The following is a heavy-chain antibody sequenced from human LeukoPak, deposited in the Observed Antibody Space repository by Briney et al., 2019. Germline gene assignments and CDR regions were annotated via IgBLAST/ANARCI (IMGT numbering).Heavy chain of an antibody. J-gene: IGHJ4*02. D-gene: IGHD3-10*01. V-gene: IGHV3-72*01. CDR2: ARDKPNGYTT. Sequence: GGSLRLSCVASGFSFSDYFMDWVRQAPGKGLEWVGRARDKPNGYTTEYAASVKGRFTISRDESRKSVYLQMSSLKTEDTAVYYCARVGGTVIRGIIVTRLDYWGQGTLVTVSS. CDR3: ARVGGTVIRGIIVTRLDY. CDR1: GFSFSDYF.